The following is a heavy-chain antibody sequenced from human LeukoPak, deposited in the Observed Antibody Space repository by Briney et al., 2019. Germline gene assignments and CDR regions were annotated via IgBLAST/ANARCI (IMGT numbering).Heavy chain of an antibody. CDR1: GXSFTSSW. CDR3: ARFSVGGTYYPNY. D-gene: IGHD1-26*01. V-gene: IGHV5-51*01. Sequence: GESLKISCKGSGXSFTSSWIGWVRQMPGQGLEWMGIIYPGDSDTRYSPSFQGQVTISADKSISTAHLQWSSLKASDTAMYYCARFSVGGTYYPNYWGQGTLVTVSS. CDR2: IYPGDSDT. J-gene: IGHJ4*02.